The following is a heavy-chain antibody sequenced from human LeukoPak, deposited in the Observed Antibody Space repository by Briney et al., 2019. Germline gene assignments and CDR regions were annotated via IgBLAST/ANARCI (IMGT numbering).Heavy chain of an antibody. CDR3: AKIRPGVAERTHFFDY. D-gene: IGHD2-15*01. CDR2: ISGSGGST. CDR1: GFTFSSYA. V-gene: IGHV3-23*01. Sequence: QPGGSLRLSCAASGFTFSSYAMSWVRQAPGKGLEWVSAISGSGGSTYYADSVKGRFTISRDNSKNTLYLQMNSLRAEDTAVYYCAKIRPGVAERTHFFDYWGQGTLVTVSS. J-gene: IGHJ4*02.